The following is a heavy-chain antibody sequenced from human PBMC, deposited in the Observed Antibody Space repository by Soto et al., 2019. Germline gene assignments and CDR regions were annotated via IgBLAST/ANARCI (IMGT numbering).Heavy chain of an antibody. CDR2: ISSSSSYI. D-gene: IGHD1-26*01. Sequence: GGSLRLSCAASGFTFSSYSMNWVRQAPGKGLEWVSSISSSSSYIYYADSVKGRFTISRDNAKNSLYLQMNSLRAEDTAVYYCARVSGSKSYYYYGMDVWGQGTTVTVSS. CDR1: GFTFSSYS. V-gene: IGHV3-21*01. CDR3: ARVSGSKSYYYYGMDV. J-gene: IGHJ6*02.